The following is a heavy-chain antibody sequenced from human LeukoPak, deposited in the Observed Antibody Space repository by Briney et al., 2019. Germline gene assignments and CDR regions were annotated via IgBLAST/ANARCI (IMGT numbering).Heavy chain of an antibody. CDR1: GFTFSSHA. CDR2: IRGSGGST. CDR3: ARDPGVVAFHYFDY. J-gene: IGHJ4*02. V-gene: IGHV3-23*01. Sequence: PGXSLRLSCAASGFTFSSHAMGWVRQAPGKGLEWVSAIRGSGGSTYYADSVKRRFAISRDNSKNTLYLQMNSLRAEDTALYYCARDPGVVAFHYFDYWGQGTLVTVSS. D-gene: IGHD3-3*01.